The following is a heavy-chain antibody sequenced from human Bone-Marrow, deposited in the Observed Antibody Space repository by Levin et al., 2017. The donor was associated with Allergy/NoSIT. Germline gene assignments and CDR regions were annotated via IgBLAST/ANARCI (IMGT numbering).Heavy chain of an antibody. J-gene: IGHJ5*02. CDR2: ISSGVNTI. V-gene: IGHV3-48*01. CDR1: GFILSRDS. CDR3: ARGAELDP. Sequence: PGGSLRLSCAGSGFILSRDSINWVRQAPGKGLEWVSYISSGVNTIYYSDSVKGRFTVSRDSAKNSLYLQMNSLRAEDTAVYYCARGAELDPWGQGTLVTVSS.